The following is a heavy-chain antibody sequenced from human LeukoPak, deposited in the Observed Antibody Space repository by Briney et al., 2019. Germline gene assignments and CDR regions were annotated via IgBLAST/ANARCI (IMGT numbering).Heavy chain of an antibody. CDR1: GFTFRSYE. V-gene: IGHV3-48*03. CDR3: ARGAGTTVTTKGAFDI. J-gene: IGHJ3*02. D-gene: IGHD4-17*01. Sequence: GGSLRLSCAASGFTFRSYEMTWVRQGPGKGLEWVSYISGSGSTTSYADSVKGRFTISRDNAKNSVYLQMNSLRAEDTAVYYCARGAGTTVTTKGAFDIWGQGTMVTVSS. CDR2: ISGSGSTT.